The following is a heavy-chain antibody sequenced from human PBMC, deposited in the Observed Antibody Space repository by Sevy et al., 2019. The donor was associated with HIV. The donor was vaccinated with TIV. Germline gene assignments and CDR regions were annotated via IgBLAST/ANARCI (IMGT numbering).Heavy chain of an antibody. Sequence: SETLSLTCAVYGGSFSDYSWNWIRQPPGKGLEWIGEINHSGNTNYNPSLKSRVTISIDASKNEVSLKVTSVTAADTAGYYCAGWRGTRVTMMVVVVTGYFYYWGQGTPVTVSS. J-gene: IGHJ4*02. V-gene: IGHV4-34*01. CDR3: AGWRGTRVTMMVVVVTGYFYY. D-gene: IGHD3-22*01. CDR2: INHSGNT. CDR1: GGSFSDYS.